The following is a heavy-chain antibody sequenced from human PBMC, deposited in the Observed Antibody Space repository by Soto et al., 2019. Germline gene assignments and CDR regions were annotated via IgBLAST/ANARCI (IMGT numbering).Heavy chain of an antibody. Sequence: GGSLRLSCAASGFTLSGYYMTWMRQTPGKGLEWVSFIGKTGSDIHYADSVEGRFTISRDNAKNSLYLQMNSLRAEDTAVYYCARKIGNRLLYCPVDYWGQGTLVTVSS. CDR2: IGKTGSDI. CDR3: ARKIGNRLLYCPVDY. J-gene: IGHJ4*02. D-gene: IGHD2-15*01. V-gene: IGHV3-11*01. CDR1: GFTLSGYY.